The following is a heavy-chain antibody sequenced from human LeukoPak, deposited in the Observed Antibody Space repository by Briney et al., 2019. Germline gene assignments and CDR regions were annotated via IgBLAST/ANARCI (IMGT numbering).Heavy chain of an antibody. CDR1: GYTFTSYD. J-gene: IGHJ3*02. V-gene: IGHV1-8*01. CDR3: ARDLPINDAFDI. Sequence: ASVKVSSKASGYTFTSYDINWVRQATGQGLEWMGWMNPNSGNTGYAQKFQGRVTMTRNTSISTAYMELSSLRSEDTAVYYCARDLPINDAFDIWGQGTMVTVSS. D-gene: IGHD5-12*01. CDR2: MNPNSGNT.